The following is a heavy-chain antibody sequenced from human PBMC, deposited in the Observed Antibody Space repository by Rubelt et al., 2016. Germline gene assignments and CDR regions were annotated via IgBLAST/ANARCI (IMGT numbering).Heavy chain of an antibody. CDR2: IYYSGST. V-gene: IGHV4-59*08. Sequence: QVQLQESGPGLVEPSETLSLTCIVSGGSIRGHYWSWIRQPPGKGLEWIGYIYYSGSTNYNPSLKSRVTLSVETSKDQFSLKLSVVTAADTAVYYCSRRSDTAMVNWGQGTLVTVSS. D-gene: IGHD5-18*01. CDR3: SRRSDTAMVN. J-gene: IGHJ4*02. CDR1: GGSIRGHY.